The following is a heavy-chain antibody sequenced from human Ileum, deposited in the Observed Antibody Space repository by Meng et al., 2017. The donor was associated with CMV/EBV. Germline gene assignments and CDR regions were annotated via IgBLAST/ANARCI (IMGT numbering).Heavy chain of an antibody. CDR1: GFIFSHYA. V-gene: IGHV3-30-3*01. CDR3: ARERTGYYSEC. J-gene: IGHJ4*02. Sequence: GGSLRLSCETSGFIFSHYAMHWVRQAPGKGLEWVAMISYNGNNQYYADFVKGRFIISRDSSRSTPFLQMDSLRGDDTGIYYCARERTGYYSECWGQGTSVTVSS. CDR2: ISYNGNNQ. D-gene: IGHD3/OR15-3a*01.